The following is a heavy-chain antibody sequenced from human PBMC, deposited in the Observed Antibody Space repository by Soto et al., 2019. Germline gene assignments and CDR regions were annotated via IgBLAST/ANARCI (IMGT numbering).Heavy chain of an antibody. CDR3: ASQQLVHYYYGMDV. CDR1: GGSISSSSYY. CDR2: IYYSGST. V-gene: IGHV4-39*01. D-gene: IGHD6-13*01. J-gene: IGHJ6*02. Sequence: QLQLQESGPGLVKPSETLSLTCTVSGGSISSSSYYWGWIRQPPGKGLEWIGSIYYSGSTYYNPSLKGRVTISVDTSKNRFSLTLSSVTAADTAVYYCASQQLVHYYYGMDVWGQGTTVTVSS.